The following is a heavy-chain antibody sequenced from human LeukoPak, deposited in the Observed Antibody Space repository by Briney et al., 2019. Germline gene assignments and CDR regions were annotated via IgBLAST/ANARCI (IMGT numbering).Heavy chain of an antibody. D-gene: IGHD2-21*02. CDR3: ARDCSGGDCYSTGFDP. J-gene: IGHJ5*02. CDR1: GYTFTVYH. CDR2: INPNSGGT. Sequence: ASVKVSCKASGYTFTVYHMHWVRQAPAQGLEWIGWINPNSGGTNYAQKFQGRVTMTRDTSISTAYMELSRLRSDDTAVYYCARDCSGGDCYSTGFDPWGQGTLVTVSS. V-gene: IGHV1-2*02.